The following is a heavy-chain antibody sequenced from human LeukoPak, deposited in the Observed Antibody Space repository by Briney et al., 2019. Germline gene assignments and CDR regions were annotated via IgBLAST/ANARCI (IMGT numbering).Heavy chain of an antibody. J-gene: IGHJ4*02. CDR1: GFTFSSYW. D-gene: IGHD1-14*01. Sequence: QTGGSLRLSCAASGFTFSSYWMHWVRQVPGKGLVWVARINPGGSSITYADSVKGRFTISRDNAKNTLYLQMDSLRAEDTGVYYCARRNQGDDYWGQGTLVTVSS. CDR3: ARRNQGDDY. CDR2: INPGGSSI. V-gene: IGHV3-74*01.